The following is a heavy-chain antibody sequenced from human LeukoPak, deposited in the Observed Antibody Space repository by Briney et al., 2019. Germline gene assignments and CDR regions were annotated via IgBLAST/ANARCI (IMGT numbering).Heavy chain of an antibody. CDR1: GMTFSDHW. CDR2: IKTDGRTT. CDR3: TTGPSYGYEW. V-gene: IGHV3-74*01. D-gene: IGHD3-16*01. J-gene: IGHJ1*01. Sequence: GGSLRRSCAASGMTFSDHWMHWVRQVPGKGLVWVSLIKTDGRTTIYADSVKGRFNISRDNGKSTLYLQMNSLRAEDTAIYYCTTGPSYGYEWWGQGTVVTVSS.